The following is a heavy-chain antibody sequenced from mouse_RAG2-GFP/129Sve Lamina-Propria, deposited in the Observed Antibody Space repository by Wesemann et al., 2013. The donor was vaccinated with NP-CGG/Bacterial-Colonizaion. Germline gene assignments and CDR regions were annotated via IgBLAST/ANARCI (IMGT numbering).Heavy chain of an antibody. D-gene: IGHD1-1*01. V-gene: IGHV1-78*01. CDR2: IYPRDGST. CDR3: ARYYYGRSFDY. J-gene: IGHJ2*01. Sequence: QVQLQQSDAELVKPGASVKISCKVSGYTFTDHTIHWMKQRPEQGLGMGLGYIYPRDGSTKYNEKFKGKATLTADKSSSTAYMQLNSLTSEDSAVYFCARYYYGRSFDYWGQGTTLTVSS. CDR1: GYTFTDHT.